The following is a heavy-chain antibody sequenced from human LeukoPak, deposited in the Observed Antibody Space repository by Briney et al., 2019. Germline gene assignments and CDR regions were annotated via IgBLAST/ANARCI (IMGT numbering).Heavy chain of an antibody. Sequence: GGSLRLSCAASGFTFSSNWMSWVRQAPGKGLEWVANVKQDGSETYYVDSVKGRFTISRDNAKNSLFLQMNSLRVEDTAVYYCERAYSYAFEPWGQGTLVTVSS. V-gene: IGHV3-7*04. CDR1: GFTFSSNW. CDR2: VKQDGSET. CDR3: ERAYSYAFEP. D-gene: IGHD5-18*01. J-gene: IGHJ5*02.